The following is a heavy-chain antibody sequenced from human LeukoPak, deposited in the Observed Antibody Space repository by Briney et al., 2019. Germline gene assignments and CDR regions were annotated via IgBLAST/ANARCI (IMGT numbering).Heavy chain of an antibody. J-gene: IGHJ4*02. Sequence: PSETLSLTCTVSGGSISSSSHYWGWIRQPPGKGLEWIGIIFYSGNTYYTPSLKSRLTISIDTSKNQFSLNLSSVTAADTAVYYCVRMSSGYSDSWGQGTLVTVSS. D-gene: IGHD3-22*01. CDR3: VRMSSGYSDS. CDR1: GGSISSSSHY. V-gene: IGHV4-39*01. CDR2: IFYSGNT.